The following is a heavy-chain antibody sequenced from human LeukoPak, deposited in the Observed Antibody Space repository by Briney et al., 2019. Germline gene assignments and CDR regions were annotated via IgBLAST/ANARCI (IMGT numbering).Heavy chain of an antibody. J-gene: IGHJ4*02. V-gene: IGHV3-49*04. D-gene: IGHD3-3*01. CDR2: IRSKAYGGTT. CDR3: RTHYDFWSGYYTVYFDY. Sequence: GGSLRLSCTASGFTFGDYAMSWVRQAPGKGLEWVGFIRSKAYGGTTEYAASVKGRFTISRDDSKSIAYLQMNSLKTEDTAVYYCRTHYDFWSGYYTVYFDYWGQGTLVTVSS. CDR1: GFTFGDYA.